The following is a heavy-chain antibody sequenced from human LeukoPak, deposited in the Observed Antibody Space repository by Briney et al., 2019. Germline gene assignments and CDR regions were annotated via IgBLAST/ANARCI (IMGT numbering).Heavy chain of an antibody. J-gene: IGHJ6*03. CDR3: ARASSYYVILTGPLAVGYMDV. CDR1: GGSFSGYY. V-gene: IGHV4-34*01. D-gene: IGHD3-9*01. Sequence: KPSETLSLTCAVYGGSFSGYYWSWIRQPPGKGLEWIGEINHSGSTNYNPSLKSRVTISVDTSKNQFSLKLSSVTAADTAVYYCARASSYYVILTGPLAVGYMDVWGKGTTVTVSS. CDR2: INHSGST.